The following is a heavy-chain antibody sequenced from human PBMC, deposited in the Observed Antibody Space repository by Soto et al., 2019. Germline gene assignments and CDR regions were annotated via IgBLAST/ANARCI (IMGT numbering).Heavy chain of an antibody. CDR3: ARDPYCGGDCYSPYFDY. CDR2: IIPIFGTA. V-gene: IGHV1-69*13. Sequence: SVKVSCKASGGTFSSYAISWVRQAPGQGLEWMGGIIPIFGTANYAQKFQGRVTITADESTSTAYMELSSLRSEDTAVYYCARDPYCGGDCYSPYFDYWGQGTLVTVSS. D-gene: IGHD2-21*02. CDR1: GGTFSSYA. J-gene: IGHJ4*02.